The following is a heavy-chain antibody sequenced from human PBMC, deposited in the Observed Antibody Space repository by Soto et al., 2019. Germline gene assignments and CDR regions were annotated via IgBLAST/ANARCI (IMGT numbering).Heavy chain of an antibody. V-gene: IGHV4-30-2*01. J-gene: IGHJ6*02. CDR1: GGSITSGGYS. CDR3: ARGQPGYSYGSGGMDV. Sequence: QLQLQESGSGLVKPSQTLSLTCAVSGGSITSGGYSWSWIRQPPGKGLEWIGYIYHSVSTSYNPSLKSRVTISVDRSKNQCSPKLSSVTAADTAVYYCARGQPGYSYGSGGMDVWGQETTFTVSS. CDR2: IYHSVST. D-gene: IGHD5-18*01.